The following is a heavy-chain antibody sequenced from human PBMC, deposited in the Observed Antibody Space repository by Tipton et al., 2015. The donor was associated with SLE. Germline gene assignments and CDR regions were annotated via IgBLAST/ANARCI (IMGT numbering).Heavy chain of an antibody. CDR3: ARGREYCSSTSCGPGAFDI. J-gene: IGHJ3*02. D-gene: IGHD2-2*01. V-gene: IGHV3-21*01. Sequence: SLRLSCAASGFTFSSYSMNWVRQAPGKGLEWVSSISSSSYISYADSVKGRFTISRDNAKNSLSLQMNSLRAEDTAVYYCARGREYCSSTSCGPGAFDIWGQGTMVTVSS. CDR1: GFTFSSYS. CDR2: ISSSSYI.